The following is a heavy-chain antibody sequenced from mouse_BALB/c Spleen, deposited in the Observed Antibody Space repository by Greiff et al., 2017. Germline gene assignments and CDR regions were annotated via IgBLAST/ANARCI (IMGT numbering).Heavy chain of an antibody. Sequence: QVQLQQSGAELVRPGSSVKISCKASGYAFSSYWMNWVKQRPGQGLEWIGQIYPGDGDTNYNGKFKGKATLTADKSSSTAYMQLSSLTSEDSAVYFCARRGVITTGAWFAYWGQGTLVTVSA. CDR3: ARRGVITTGAWFAY. CDR1: GYAFSSYW. D-gene: IGHD2-4*01. J-gene: IGHJ3*01. V-gene: IGHV1-80*01. CDR2: IYPGDGDT.